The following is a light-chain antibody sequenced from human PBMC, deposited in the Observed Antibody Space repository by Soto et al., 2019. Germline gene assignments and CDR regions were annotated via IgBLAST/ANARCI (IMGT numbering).Light chain of an antibody. CDR3: QTWGTGVV. J-gene: IGLJ2*01. V-gene: IGLV4-69*01. Sequence: QSVLTQSPSASASLGASVKLTCTLSSGHSSYAIAWHQQQPEKGPRYLMNLNSDGSHSKGDGIPDRFSGSSSGAERYLTISSLQSEDEADYYCQTWGTGVVFGGGTKVTVL. CDR1: SGHSSYA. CDR2: LNSDGSH.